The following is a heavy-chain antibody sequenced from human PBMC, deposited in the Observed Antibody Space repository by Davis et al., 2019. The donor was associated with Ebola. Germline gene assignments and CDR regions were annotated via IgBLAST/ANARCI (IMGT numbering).Heavy chain of an antibody. CDR2: ISYDGSNK. J-gene: IGHJ4*02. CDR1: GFTFSSYA. V-gene: IGHV3-30-3*01. CDR3: AKDGYYIWGSYRYPYYFDY. Sequence: GESLKISCAASGFTFSSYAMHWVRQAPGKGLEWVAVISYDGSNKYYADSVKGRFTISRDNSKNTLYLQMNSLRAEDTAVYYCAKDGYYIWGSYRYPYYFDYWGQGTLVTVSS. D-gene: IGHD3-16*02.